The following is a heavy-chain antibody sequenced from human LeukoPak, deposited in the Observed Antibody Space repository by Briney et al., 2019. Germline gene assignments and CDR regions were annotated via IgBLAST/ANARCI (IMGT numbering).Heavy chain of an antibody. CDR2: ISSSSSYI. J-gene: IGHJ4*02. D-gene: IGHD4-17*01. CDR3: AREDGDYAFDY. CDR1: GVTFSSYS. V-gene: IGHV3-21*01. Sequence: GGSLRLSCAASGVTFSSYSMNWVRQAPGRGLEWVSSISSSSSYIYYADSVKGRFTISRDNAKNSLYLQMNSLRAEDTAVYYCAREDGDYAFDYWGQGTLVTVSS.